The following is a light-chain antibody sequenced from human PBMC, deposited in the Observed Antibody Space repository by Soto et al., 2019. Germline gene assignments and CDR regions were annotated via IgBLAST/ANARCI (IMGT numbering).Light chain of an antibody. V-gene: IGKV3-20*01. CDR1: QRVTSNY. CDR3: QQYGSSPGT. J-gene: IGKJ1*01. Sequence: IVLTQSPGTLSLSPGERATLACRASQRVTSNYLAWYQQRHGQXPRLVIFGASIRDTGLPDRFSVSGSGTDCTLNISRLEPEDGAVYYGQQYGSSPGTFGQGTKVDIK. CDR2: GAS.